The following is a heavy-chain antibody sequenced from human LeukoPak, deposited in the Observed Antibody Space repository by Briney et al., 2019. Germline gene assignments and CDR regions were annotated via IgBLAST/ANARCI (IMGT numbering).Heavy chain of an antibody. Sequence: SETLSLTCTVSGGSISSSTYYWVWMRPPPGKGREWFGTIHHSGSTYYNRSPRSRLTMSVDASKNQFSLKLSSVTAADAAVYSYARGSVECSTPSCSTIYDYSGMDVWGQGTTVTVSS. D-gene: IGHD2-2*01. CDR2: IHHSGST. V-gene: IGHV4-39*01. J-gene: IGHJ6*02. CDR1: GGSISSSTYY. CDR3: ARGSVECSTPSCSTIYDYSGMDV.